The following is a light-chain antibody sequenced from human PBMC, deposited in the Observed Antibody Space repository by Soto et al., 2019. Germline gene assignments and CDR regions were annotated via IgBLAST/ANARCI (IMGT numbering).Light chain of an antibody. CDR1: QSISRY. CDR3: QQYNNWWT. Sequence: EIVLTQSPGTLSLSPGERTTLSCRASQSISRYLAWYQQKPGRAPRLLIYGASTRATGIPARFSGSGSGTEFTLTISSLQSEDFAVYYCQQYNNWWTFGQGTKVDIK. CDR2: GAS. J-gene: IGKJ1*01. V-gene: IGKV3-15*01.